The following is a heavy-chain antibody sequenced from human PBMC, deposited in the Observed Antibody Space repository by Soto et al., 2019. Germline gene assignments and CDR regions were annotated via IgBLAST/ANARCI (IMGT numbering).Heavy chain of an antibody. J-gene: IGHJ1*01. V-gene: IGHV1-46*01. CDR3: ARSAVVVVAANAEYFQH. Sequence: QVQLVQSGAEVKKPGASVKVSCKASGYTFTSYYMHWVRQAPGQGLEWMGIINPSGGSTSYAQKFPGRVTMTRDTSTSTVYMELSSLRSEDTAVYYCARSAVVVVAANAEYFQHWGQGTLVTVSS. CDR2: INPSGGST. D-gene: IGHD2-15*01. CDR1: GYTFTSYY.